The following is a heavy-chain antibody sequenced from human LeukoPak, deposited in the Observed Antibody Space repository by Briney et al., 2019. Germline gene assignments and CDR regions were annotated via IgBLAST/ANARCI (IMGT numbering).Heavy chain of an antibody. J-gene: IGHJ2*01. CDR1: GFTLSQYG. CDR2: IPSEGSGR. D-gene: IGHD6-25*01. V-gene: IGHV3-30*02. Sequence: GESLRLSCEASGFTLSQYGLHWVRQAPGKGLEWVAFIPSEGSGRFHAASVKDRLSISKDDSKHTLYLQMNSLRAEDTALYYCVKSGXTXGXXXYFDXXGRXXLVTX. CDR3: VKSGXTXGXXXYFDX.